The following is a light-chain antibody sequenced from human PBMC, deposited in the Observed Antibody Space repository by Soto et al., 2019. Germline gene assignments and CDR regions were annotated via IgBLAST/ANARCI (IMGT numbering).Light chain of an antibody. CDR1: QGLSSY. CDR3: QQPNSYPLT. J-gene: IGKJ4*01. Sequence: IQLTQSPSSLSASVGDRVTITCRASQGLSSYLAWYQQKPGKAPKLLIYAASSLQSGVPSRFSGSGSGTDFTLTISSLQPEDFATYYCQQPNSYPLTVGGGTKVEIK. V-gene: IGKV1-9*01. CDR2: AAS.